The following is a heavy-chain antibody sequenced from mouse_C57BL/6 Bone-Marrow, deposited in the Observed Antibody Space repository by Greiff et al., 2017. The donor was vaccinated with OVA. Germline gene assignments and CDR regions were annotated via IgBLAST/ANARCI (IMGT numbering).Heavy chain of an antibody. CDR3: ARFEGLLRFDY. D-gene: IGHD1-1*01. V-gene: IGHV1-81*01. CDR1: GYTFTSYG. J-gene: IGHJ2*01. CDR2: IYPRSGNT. Sequence: QVQLKQSGAELARPGASVKLSCKASGYTFTSYGISWVKQRTGQGLEWIGEIYPRSGNTYYNEKFKGKATLTADKSSSTAYMELRSLTSEDSAVYFCARFEGLLRFDYWGQGTTLTVSS.